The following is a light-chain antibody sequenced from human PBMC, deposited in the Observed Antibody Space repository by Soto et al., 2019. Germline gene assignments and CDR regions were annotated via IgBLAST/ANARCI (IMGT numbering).Light chain of an antibody. Sequence: EIGMTQSPATLSVSPGERATLSCRASQSVSSNLAWYQQKPGQAPTLLIYGASARATGIPARFSGSGSGTEFTLTISSLQSEDFAVYYCQHYNNWPFTFGQGTQLEIK. J-gene: IGKJ2*01. V-gene: IGKV3-15*01. CDR2: GAS. CDR1: QSVSSN. CDR3: QHYNNWPFT.